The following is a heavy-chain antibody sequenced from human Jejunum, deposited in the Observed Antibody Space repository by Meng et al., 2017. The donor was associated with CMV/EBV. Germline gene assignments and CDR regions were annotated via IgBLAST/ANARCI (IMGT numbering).Heavy chain of an antibody. CDR2: VYQSGTT. J-gene: IGHJ4*01. D-gene: IGHD6-6*01. CDR3: VREQFLTGSSVDY. Sequence: VSGSSISSGSYWAWIRQTPDKGLEWLGSVYQSGTTFYNPSVVRRVIISMDTSKNQFSLQLTSVTAADTAMYYCVREQFLTGSSVDYWGHGSLVTVSS. CDR1: GSSISSGSY. V-gene: IGHV4-38-2*02.